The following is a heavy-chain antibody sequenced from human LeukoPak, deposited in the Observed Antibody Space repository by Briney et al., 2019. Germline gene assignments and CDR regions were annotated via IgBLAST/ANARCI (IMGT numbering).Heavy chain of an antibody. CDR1: GFTFSSYG. V-gene: IGHV3-23*01. J-gene: IGHJ4*02. CDR2: ISGSGGST. D-gene: IGHD3-10*01. Sequence: GGSLRLSCAASGFTFSSYGMSWVRQAPGKGLEWVSGISGSGGSTYYADSVKGRFTISRDNSKNTLYLQMNSLRAEDTAVYYCAKRIITMVRGPADYWGQGTLVTVSS. CDR3: AKRIITMVRGPADY.